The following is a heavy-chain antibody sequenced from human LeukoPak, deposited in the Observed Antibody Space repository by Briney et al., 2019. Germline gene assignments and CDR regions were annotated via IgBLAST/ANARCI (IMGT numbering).Heavy chain of an antibody. D-gene: IGHD4-23*01. CDR2: ISSSSYI. Sequence: GGSLRLSCAASGFTFSSYSMNWVRQAPGKGLEWVSSISSSSYIYYADSVKGRFTISRDNAKNSLYLQMNSLRAEDTAVYYCARGIDYGGHFDYWGQGTLVTVSS. CDR3: ARGIDYGGHFDY. CDR1: GFTFSSYS. V-gene: IGHV3-21*01. J-gene: IGHJ4*02.